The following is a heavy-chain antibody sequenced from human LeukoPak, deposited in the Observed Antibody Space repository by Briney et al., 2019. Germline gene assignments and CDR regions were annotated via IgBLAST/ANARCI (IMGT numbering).Heavy chain of an antibody. Sequence: GGSLRLSCAASGLTFSSYSMNWVRQAPGKGLEWVSSISSNSSYIYYADSVKGRFTISRDNAKNSLYLQMNSLRAEDTAVYYCARDLGIVGADYWGQGTLVTVSS. CDR3: ARDLGIVGADY. CDR2: ISSNSSYI. CDR1: GLTFSSYS. J-gene: IGHJ4*02. D-gene: IGHD1-26*01. V-gene: IGHV3-21*01.